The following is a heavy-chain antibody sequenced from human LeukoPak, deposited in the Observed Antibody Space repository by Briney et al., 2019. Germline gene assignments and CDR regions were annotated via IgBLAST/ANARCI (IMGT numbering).Heavy chain of an antibody. V-gene: IGHV4-31*03. CDR1: GGSISSGGYY. CDR2: IYYSGST. J-gene: IGHJ4*02. Sequence: SGTLSLTCTVSGGSISSGGYYWSWIRQHPGKGLEWIGYIYYSGSTYYNPSLKSRVTISVDTSKNQFSLKLSSVTAADTAVYYCAREIHDYYGSGSYYGLDYWGQGTLVTVSS. D-gene: IGHD3-10*01. CDR3: AREIHDYYGSGSYYGLDY.